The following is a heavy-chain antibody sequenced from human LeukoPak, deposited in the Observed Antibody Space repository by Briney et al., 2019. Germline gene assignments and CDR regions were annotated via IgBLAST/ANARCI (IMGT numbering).Heavy chain of an antibody. Sequence: KPSETLSLTCTVSGGSISSYYWSWLRQPPGKGLEWIGYIYYSGSTNYNPSLKSRVTISVDTSKNQFSLKLSSVTAADTAVYYYARENYGDFNNYYYYYMDVWGKGTTVTISS. CDR3: ARENYGDFNNYYYYYMDV. D-gene: IGHD4-17*01. CDR1: GGSISSYY. V-gene: IGHV4-59*01. CDR2: IYYSGST. J-gene: IGHJ6*03.